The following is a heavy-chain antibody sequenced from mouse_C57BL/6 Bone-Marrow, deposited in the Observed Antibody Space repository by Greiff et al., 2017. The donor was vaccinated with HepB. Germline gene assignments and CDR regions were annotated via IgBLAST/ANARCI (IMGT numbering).Heavy chain of an antibody. CDR1: GYSFTDYN. CDR3: AREETGSFDY. D-gene: IGHD4-1*01. Sequence: EVQLQESGPELVKPGASVKISCKASGYSFTDYNMNWVKQSNGKSLEWIGVINPNYGTNRYNQKLKGKATLTVDQSSNTSYMQLNSLTAEDSAVYYGAREETGSFDYWGQGTTLTVSS. CDR2: INPNYGTN. J-gene: IGHJ2*01. V-gene: IGHV1-39*01.